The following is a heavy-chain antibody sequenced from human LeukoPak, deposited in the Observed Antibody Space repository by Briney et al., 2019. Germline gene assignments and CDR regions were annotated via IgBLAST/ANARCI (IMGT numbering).Heavy chain of an antibody. CDR2: IFDTGAT. CDR3: ARQMPSDGWFDP. D-gene: IGHD2-2*01. CDR1: GGSISRTTYY. Sequence: SETLSLTCTLSGGSISRTTYYWGWIRQPPGKGPEWIASIFDTGATYYNPSLNSRVTISVDRSKSQFFLNVRSVTAADTAVYYCARQMPSDGWFDPWGQGTLVTVSS. J-gene: IGHJ5*02. V-gene: IGHV4-39*01.